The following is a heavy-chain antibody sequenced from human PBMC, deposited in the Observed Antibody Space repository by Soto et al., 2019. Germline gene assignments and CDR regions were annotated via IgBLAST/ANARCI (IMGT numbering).Heavy chain of an antibody. Sequence: GGSLRLSCAASGFTFSNSEMFWVRQAPGKGLEWVSKINYSGSNIYYSKSVKGRFTISRDNAKNSLYLQMNSLTDEDTAIYFCESEALRGADCSFFEYCGPGPLGTVSS. D-gene: IGHD2-21*02. V-gene: IGHV3-48*03. CDR2: INYSGSNI. CDR3: ESEALRGADCSFFEY. J-gene: IGHJ4*02. CDR1: GFTFSNSE.